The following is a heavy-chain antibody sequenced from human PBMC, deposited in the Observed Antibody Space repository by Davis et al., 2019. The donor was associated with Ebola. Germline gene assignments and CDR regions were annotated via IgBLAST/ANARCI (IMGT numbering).Heavy chain of an antibody. J-gene: IGHJ5*02. CDR1: GGTFSSHV. V-gene: IGHV1-69*13. CDR2: IIPIFGTA. CDR3: ARGGYCSGHRCYSEWFDP. Sequence: SVKVSCKASGGTFSSHVISWVRQAPGQGLEWMGGIIPIFGTANYAQKFQGRVTITADESTSTANMELSSLRSEDTAVYYCARGGYCSGHRCYSEWFDPWGQGTLVTVSS. D-gene: IGHD2-15*01.